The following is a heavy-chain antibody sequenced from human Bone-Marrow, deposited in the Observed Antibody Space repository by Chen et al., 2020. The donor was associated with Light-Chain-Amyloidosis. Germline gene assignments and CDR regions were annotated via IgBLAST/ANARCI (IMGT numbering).Heavy chain of an antibody. V-gene: IGHV3-53*02. D-gene: IGHD4-17*01. J-gene: IGHJ4*02. CDR3: ARDTLYGDRLDH. CDR2: IYNSGKT. Sequence: EVQLVETGGRLIQPGGSLRLSCAASGFTVSSNYMSWVCQAPGKGLEWVAVIYNSGKTYYTDSVKGRFTVSRDNSKNTLYLQMNSLRAEDTAVYYCARDTLYGDRLDHWGQGTLVTVSA. CDR1: GFTVSSNY.